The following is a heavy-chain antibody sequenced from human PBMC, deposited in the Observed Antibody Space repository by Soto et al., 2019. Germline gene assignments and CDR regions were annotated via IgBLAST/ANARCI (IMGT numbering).Heavy chain of an antibody. CDR1: GYSFTNYG. CDR3: ARANTWVTGRVGTH. J-gene: IGHJ4*02. CDR2: ISGYNGNK. Sequence: QIHLAQSRIEMNEPGTSLKISCATSGYSFTNYGISWVRQAHGQGLEWMGWISGYNGNKKYAQSFHDRVVMAADKFTSTGYLEMRNLRSNDTAVXXXARANTWVTGRVGTHWGQGTKVTVSS. V-gene: IGHV1-18*01. D-gene: IGHD1-1*01.